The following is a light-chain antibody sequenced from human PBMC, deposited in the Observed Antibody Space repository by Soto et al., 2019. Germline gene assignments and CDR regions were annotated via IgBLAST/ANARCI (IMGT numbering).Light chain of an antibody. CDR2: SNN. CDR3: AVWDDSLSGYV. Sequence: QSAVSQPPSASGTPGQRVTISCSGSSSNIGINFVYWYQQLPGTAPKLLIYSNNQRPSGVPDRFTGSRSGTSASLAIRGLQSEDEAEYYCAVWDDSLSGYVFGTGTKVTVL. J-gene: IGLJ1*01. V-gene: IGLV1-47*02. CDR1: SSNIGINF.